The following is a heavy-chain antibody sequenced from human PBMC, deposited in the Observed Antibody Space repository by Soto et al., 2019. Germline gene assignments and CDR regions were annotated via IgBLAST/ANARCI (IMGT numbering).Heavy chain of an antibody. Sequence: GESLKISCKGSGYSFTSYWVSWVRQMPGKGLEWMGRIDPSDSYTNYSPSFQGHVTISADKSISTAYLQWSSLKASDTAMYYCARRGGYGSCSSTSCYRGGYYYGMDVWGQGTTVTVSS. CDR2: IDPSDSYT. CDR1: GYSFTSYW. CDR3: ARRGGYGSCSSTSCYRGGYYYGMDV. D-gene: IGHD2-2*02. V-gene: IGHV5-10-1*01. J-gene: IGHJ6*02.